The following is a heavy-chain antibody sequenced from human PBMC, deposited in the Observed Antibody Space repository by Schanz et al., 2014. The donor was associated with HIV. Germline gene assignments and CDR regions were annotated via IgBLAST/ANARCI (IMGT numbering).Heavy chain of an antibody. D-gene: IGHD6-19*01. Sequence: QVQLVESGGGVVRPGRSLRLSCAASGFSFSNYGMHWVRQTPGKGLEWVAAISFDGSHKYSADSVKGRFTISRDDSSDTLYLQMNSLRPEDTAVYYCAKSHKHDSSDYYRFYYFGMDVWGQGTTVTVSS. J-gene: IGHJ6*02. CDR1: GFSFSNYG. CDR2: ISFDGSHK. CDR3: AKSHKHDSSDYYRFYYFGMDV. V-gene: IGHV3-30*18.